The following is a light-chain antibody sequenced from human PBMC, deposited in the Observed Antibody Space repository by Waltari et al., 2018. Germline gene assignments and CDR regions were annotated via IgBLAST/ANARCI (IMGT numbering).Light chain of an antibody. Sequence: DVLMSQSPLSLPVTLGQPAPISCRSSHSLMHPDGNTYLSWFHQRPGQPPRRLFYQVSNRDSGVPDRVSARGSGTDFTLEISSVEAEDVGLYYCIQGRHWPWTFGQGTEVDIK. CDR3: IQGRHWPWT. J-gene: IGKJ1*01. CDR2: QVS. CDR1: HSLMHPDGNTY. V-gene: IGKV2-30*02.